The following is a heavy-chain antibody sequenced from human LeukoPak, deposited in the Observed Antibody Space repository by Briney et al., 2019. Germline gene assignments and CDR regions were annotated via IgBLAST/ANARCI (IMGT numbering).Heavy chain of an antibody. D-gene: IGHD5-12*01. CDR3: AKVHGYDFLDY. CDR1: GFTFSSYG. V-gene: IGHV3-30*18. Sequence: QPGGSLRLSCAASGFTFSSYGMHWVRQAPGKGLEWVAVISYDGSNKYYADSVKGRSTISRDNSKNTLYLQMNSLRAEDTAVYYCAKVHGYDFLDYWGQGTLVTVSS. CDR2: ISYDGSNK. J-gene: IGHJ4*02.